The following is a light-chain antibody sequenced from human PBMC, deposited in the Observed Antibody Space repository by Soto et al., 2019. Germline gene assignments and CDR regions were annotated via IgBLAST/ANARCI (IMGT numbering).Light chain of an antibody. V-gene: IGKV3-15*01. CDR3: QQYNNWPRT. J-gene: IGKJ1*01. Sequence: EIVMTQSPDTLSVSPGGTATLSCRASQSVSSNLAWYQQKPGQAPRLLIYGASTRATGIPARFSGSGSGTEFTLTISSLQSEDFAVYYCQQYNNWPRTFGQGTKVDIK. CDR2: GAS. CDR1: QSVSSN.